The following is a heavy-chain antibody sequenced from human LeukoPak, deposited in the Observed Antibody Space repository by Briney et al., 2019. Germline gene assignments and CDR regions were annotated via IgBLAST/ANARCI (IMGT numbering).Heavy chain of an antibody. J-gene: IGHJ6*02. V-gene: IGHV3-21*01. D-gene: IGHD3-16*01. CDR2: ISSSSSYI. CDR1: GFTFSSYS. Sequence: GGSLRLSCAASGFTFSSYSMNWVRKAPGKGLEWVSSISSSSSYIYYADSVKGRFTTSRDNAKNSLYLQMNSLRAEDTAVYYCARVGAYYYYGMDVWGQGTTVTVSS. CDR3: ARVGAYYYYGMDV.